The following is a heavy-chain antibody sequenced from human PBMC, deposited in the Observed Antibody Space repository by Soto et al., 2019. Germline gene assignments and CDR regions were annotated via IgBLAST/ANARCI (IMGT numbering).Heavy chain of an antibody. CDR2: SYYTGTT. D-gene: IGHD1-26*01. J-gene: IGHJ4*02. Sequence: QVQLQESGPGLVKPSQTVALTCAVSGGSISTAGYYWTWIRQHPGGGLEWIGASYYTGTTYYNQALRSRGTISLDTSKNQFSLKLTSVTAADTAVYYCARGSGTLRSRKFENWGQGTLVTVAS. CDR3: ARGSGTLRSRKFEN. CDR1: GGSISTAGYY. V-gene: IGHV4-31*11.